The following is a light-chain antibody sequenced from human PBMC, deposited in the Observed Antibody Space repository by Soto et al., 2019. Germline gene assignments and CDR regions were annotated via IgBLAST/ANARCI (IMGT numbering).Light chain of an antibody. CDR2: GAS. J-gene: IGKJ2*01. Sequence: ETVLTQSPATLSVSPGERATLSCRASQSVGTNLAWCQQKPGQAPRLLIYGASTRATGIPARFSGSGSGTEFPLTINSLQSEDFAVYYCQQDNNWPPYTFGQGTKLEIK. CDR3: QQDNNWPPYT. CDR1: QSVGTN. V-gene: IGKV3-15*01.